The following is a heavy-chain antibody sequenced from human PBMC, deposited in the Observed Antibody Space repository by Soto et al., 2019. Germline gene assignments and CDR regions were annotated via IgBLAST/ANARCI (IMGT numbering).Heavy chain of an antibody. V-gene: IGHV1-24*01. CDR1: GYTLTELS. D-gene: IGHD2-15*01. CDR2: FDPEDGET. J-gene: IGHJ6*04. CDR3: ATLKGAPGVAATQYYYYYGMDV. Sequence: GASVKVSCKVSGYTLTELSMHWVRQAPGKGLEWMGGFDPEDGETIYAQKFQGRVTMTEDTSTDTAYMELSSLRSEDTAVYYCATLKGAPGVAATQYYYYYGMDVWGKGTMVTVSS.